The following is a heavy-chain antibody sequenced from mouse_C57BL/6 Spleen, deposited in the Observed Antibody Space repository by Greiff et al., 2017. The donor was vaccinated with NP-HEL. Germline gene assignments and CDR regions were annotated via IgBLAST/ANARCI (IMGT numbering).Heavy chain of an antibody. Sequence: EVKLMESGGGLVKPGGSLKLSCAASGFTFSDYGMHWVRQAPEKGLEWVAYISSGSSTIYYADTVKGRFTISSDNAKNTLFLQMTSLRSEDTAMYYCARHDYYAMDYWGQGTSVTVSS. CDR1: GFTFSDYG. J-gene: IGHJ4*01. CDR3: ARHDYYAMDY. V-gene: IGHV5-17*01. CDR2: ISSGSSTI.